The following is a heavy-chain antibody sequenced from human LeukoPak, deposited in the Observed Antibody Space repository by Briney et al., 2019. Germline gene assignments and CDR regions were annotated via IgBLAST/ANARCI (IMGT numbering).Heavy chain of an antibody. Sequence: GGSLRLSCAASGFTFSSYAMHWVRQAPGKGLEWVAVISYEGRNKYHADSVKGRFSISRDNAKNSLYLQMNSLRAEDTAVYYCAKVTYGSGTYGAFDYWGQGTLVTVSS. V-gene: IGHV3-30*04. CDR1: GFTFSSYA. CDR2: ISYEGRNK. J-gene: IGHJ4*02. CDR3: AKVTYGSGTYGAFDY. D-gene: IGHD3-10*01.